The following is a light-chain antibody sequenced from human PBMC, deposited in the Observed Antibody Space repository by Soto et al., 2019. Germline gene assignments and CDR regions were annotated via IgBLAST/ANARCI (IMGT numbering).Light chain of an antibody. V-gene: IGLV2-14*01. Sequence: QSALTQPASVSGSPGQSITISCTGTSSDVGGYNYVSWYQQHPGKAPKLMIYEVSNRPSGVSNRFSGSKSGNTASLTISGLQAEDEADYYCRSYTSSSTRVFGGGTKLTFL. CDR2: EVS. J-gene: IGLJ3*02. CDR1: SSDVGGYNY. CDR3: RSYTSSSTRV.